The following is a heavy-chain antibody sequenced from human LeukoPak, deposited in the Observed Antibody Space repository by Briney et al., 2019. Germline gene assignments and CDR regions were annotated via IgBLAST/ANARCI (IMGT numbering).Heavy chain of an antibody. D-gene: IGHD2-15*01. CDR2: VKQDESEK. CDR1: GFTFSSYW. J-gene: IGHJ4*02. Sequence: GGSLRLSCVASGFTFSSYWMAWVRRAPGRGLEWVANVKQDESEKHYIDSVKGRFTISRDNAKNSVYLQMNSLRAEDTAVYYCARDSGGSLDYWGQGTLVSVSS. V-gene: IGHV3-7*03. CDR3: ARDSGGSLDY.